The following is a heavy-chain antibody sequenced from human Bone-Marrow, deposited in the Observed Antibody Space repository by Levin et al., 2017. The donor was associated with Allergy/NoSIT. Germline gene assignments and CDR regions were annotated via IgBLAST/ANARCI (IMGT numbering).Heavy chain of an antibody. CDR1: GFTLRTYG. CDR2: ISYDGSEK. D-gene: IGHD3-22*01. V-gene: IGHV3-30*18. CDR3: AKAALTYGSRDDYFDS. Sequence: LSLTCAVSGFTLRTYGMHWVRQAPGKGLEWVAFISYDGSEKYYRDSVKGRFTISRDVSQNTLSLQLNNLRPEDTAMYYCAKAALTYGSRDDYFDSCGQGTLVTVSS. J-gene: IGHJ4*02.